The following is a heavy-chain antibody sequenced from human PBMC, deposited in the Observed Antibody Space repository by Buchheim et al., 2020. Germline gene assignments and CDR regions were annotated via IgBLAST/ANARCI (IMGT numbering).Heavy chain of an antibody. Sequence: EVQLVESGGGLVKPGGCLRLSCAASGFTFSDVWMSWVRQAPGKGLEWVGRIKSKTAGETTDYAEPVKGRFSISRDDSKNKLYLQMSSLKTGDTAVYFCITGVVGAPYTFFWRQGTL. J-gene: IGHJ4*02. V-gene: IGHV3-15*01. CDR2: IKSKTAGETT. CDR1: GFTFSDVW. D-gene: IGHD2-15*01. CDR3: ITGVVGAPYTFF.